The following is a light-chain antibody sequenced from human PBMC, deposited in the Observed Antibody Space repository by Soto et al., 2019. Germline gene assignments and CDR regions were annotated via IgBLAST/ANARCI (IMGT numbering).Light chain of an antibody. J-gene: IGKJ1*01. V-gene: IGKV3-11*01. CDR3: QQRKNWPRT. CDR1: QSVSSY. CDR2: DAS. Sequence: EIVLTQSPATLSLSPGERATLSCRASQSVSSYLAWYQQKPGQAPRLLIYDASNRATGIPARFSGSGAGTAFTLTIGIVEPEYCAVYYWQQRKNWPRTYGQGTKVEIK.